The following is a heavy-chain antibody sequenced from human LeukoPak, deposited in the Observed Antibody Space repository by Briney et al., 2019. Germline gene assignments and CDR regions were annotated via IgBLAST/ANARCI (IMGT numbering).Heavy chain of an antibody. V-gene: IGHV1-2*02. CDR2: INPNSGGT. Sequence: WASVKVSCKASGYTFTGYYMHWVRQAPGQGLEWIGWINPNSGGTNYAQKFQGRVTMTRDTSISTAYMELSRLRSDDTAVYYCARRYCSSTSCPMDVWGKGTTVTVSS. D-gene: IGHD2-2*01. CDR3: ARRYCSSTSCPMDV. CDR1: GYTFTGYY. J-gene: IGHJ6*03.